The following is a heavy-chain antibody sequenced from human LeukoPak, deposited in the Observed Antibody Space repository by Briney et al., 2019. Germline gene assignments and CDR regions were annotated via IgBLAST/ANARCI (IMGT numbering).Heavy chain of an antibody. CDR1: GFTFRNHW. J-gene: IGHJ4*02. CDR3: ARDGGLHTNFDY. V-gene: IGHV3-7*01. Sequence: PGGSLRLSCAASGFTFRNHWMGWVRQAPGKGLEWVANTKPDGTGEYYADAVRDRFTTSRYNANNFLYLQMNSLRGEDTAVYYCARDGGLHTNFDYWGQGTLVTVSS. D-gene: IGHD2-15*01. CDR2: TKPDGTGE.